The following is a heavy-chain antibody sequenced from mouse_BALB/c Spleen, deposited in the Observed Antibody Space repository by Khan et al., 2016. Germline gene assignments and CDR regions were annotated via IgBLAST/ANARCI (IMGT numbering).Heavy chain of an antibody. Sequence: EVQLQESGPDLVKPSQSLSLTCTVTGYSISSGYSWHWIRQFPGNKLEWMAYIHYSGSTNYNPSLKSRISITRDTSKNQFFLQLISVTTEDTATYFCTRGDYYGSGYLCQGTTLTVSS. J-gene: IGHJ2*01. CDR2: IHYSGST. D-gene: IGHD1-1*01. V-gene: IGHV3-1*02. CDR1: GYSISSGYS. CDR3: TRGDYYGSGY.